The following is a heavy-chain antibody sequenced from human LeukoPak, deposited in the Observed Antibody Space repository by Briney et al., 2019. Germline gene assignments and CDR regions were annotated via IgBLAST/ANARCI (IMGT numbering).Heavy chain of an antibody. V-gene: IGHV3-33*01. CDR2: VWYDGNNK. CDR3: ARLSRAQSEYTYGLDGAFDY. J-gene: IGHJ4*02. Sequence: GGSLRLSCEASGFTFSNVWMNWVRQAPGRGLECASAVWYDGNNKYYADSVKRRFTISRDNSNNTMFLQMNSVRADDTAVYYCARLSRAQSEYTYGLDGAFDYWGQGTLVTVSS. CDR1: GFTFSNVW. D-gene: IGHD5-18*01.